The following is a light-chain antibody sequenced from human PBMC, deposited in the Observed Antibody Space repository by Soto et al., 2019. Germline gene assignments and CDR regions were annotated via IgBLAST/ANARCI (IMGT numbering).Light chain of an antibody. CDR1: QSSSSY. J-gene: IGKJ1*01. Sequence: DIQMTQSPSSLSASVVDRVTITCGASQSSSSYLAWYQQKPGKAPKLLIYAASTLQSGVPSRVSGSGSGTEFTLTISSLQPDDFATYYCQPYNSDSRTFGQGTKVDIK. CDR2: AAS. V-gene: IGKV1-9*01. CDR3: QPYNSDSRT.